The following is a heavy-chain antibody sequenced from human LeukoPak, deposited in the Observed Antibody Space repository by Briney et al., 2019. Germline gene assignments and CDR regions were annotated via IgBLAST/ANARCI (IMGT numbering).Heavy chain of an antibody. V-gene: IGHV4-59*01. CDR2: IYYSGST. CDR1: GGSFSGYY. Sequence: SETLSLTCAVYGGSFSGYYWSWIRQPPGKGLEWIGYIYYSGSTNYNPSLKSRVTISVDTSKNQFSLKLSSVTAADTAVYYCARDIGLELLSGYFDYWGQGTLVTVSS. CDR3: ARDIGLELLSGYFDY. D-gene: IGHD1-7*01. J-gene: IGHJ4*02.